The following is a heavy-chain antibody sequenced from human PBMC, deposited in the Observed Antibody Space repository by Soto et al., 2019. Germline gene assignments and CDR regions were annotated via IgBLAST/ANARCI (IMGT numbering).Heavy chain of an antibody. J-gene: IGHJ4*02. CDR2: VIPNLGVT. V-gene: IGHV1-69*08. CDR1: GGTLSSYT. D-gene: IGHD2-15*01. CDR3: ARDKGYCSETICPDFDY. Sequence: QVQLVQSGAEVKKPGSSVKVSCKASGGTLSSYTFSWVRQAPGQGLEWMGRVIPNLGVTNYAKKFQGRFTIVVDTSTSTAYMELNSLRYEDTAVYYCARDKGYCSETICPDFDYWGQGTLVTVSS.